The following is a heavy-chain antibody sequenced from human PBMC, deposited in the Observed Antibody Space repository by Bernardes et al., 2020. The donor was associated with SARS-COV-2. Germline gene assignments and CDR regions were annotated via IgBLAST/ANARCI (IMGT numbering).Heavy chain of an antibody. CDR1: GGSFSGYY. D-gene: IGHD6-19*01. J-gene: IGHJ4*02. CDR2: INHSGST. Sequence: SATLSLTCAVYGGSFSGYYWSWIRQPPGKGLEWIGEINHSGSTNYNPSLKSRVTISVDTSKNQFSLKLSSVTAADTAVYYCARDPTNSGWYHYWGQGTLVTVSS. CDR3: ARDPTNSGWYHY. V-gene: IGHV4-34*01.